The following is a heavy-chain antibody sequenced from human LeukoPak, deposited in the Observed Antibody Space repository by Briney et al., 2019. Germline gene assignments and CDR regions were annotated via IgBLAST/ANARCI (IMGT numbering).Heavy chain of an antibody. CDR2: INHSGST. CDR1: GGSFSGYY. J-gene: IGHJ4*02. CDR3: ARGMDTAMVKGLECFDY. D-gene: IGHD5-18*01. V-gene: IGHV4-34*01. Sequence: SETLSLTCAVYGGSFSGYYWSWIRQPPGKGLEWIGEINHSGSTNYNPSLKSRVTISVDTSKNQFSLKLSSVTAADTAVHYCARGMDTAMVKGLECFDYWGQGTLVTVSS.